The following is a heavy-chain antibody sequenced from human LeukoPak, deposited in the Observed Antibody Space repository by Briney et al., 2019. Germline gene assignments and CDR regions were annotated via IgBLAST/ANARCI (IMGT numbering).Heavy chain of an antibody. V-gene: IGHV3-66*01. D-gene: IGHD3-10*01. CDR1: GFTVSTYY. Sequence: PGGSLRLSCAGSGFTVSTYYMSWVRQVPGKGLEWVSVIYSGGSTYYADSVKGRFTISRDNSKNTLYLQMNSLRAEDTAVYYCAKASYGSGSYQGNYYYYYYMDVWGKGTTVTISS. J-gene: IGHJ6*03. CDR3: AKASYGSGSYQGNYYYYYYMDV. CDR2: IYSGGST.